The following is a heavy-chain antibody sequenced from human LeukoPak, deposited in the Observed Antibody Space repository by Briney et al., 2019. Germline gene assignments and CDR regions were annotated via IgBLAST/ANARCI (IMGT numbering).Heavy chain of an antibody. Sequence: PSETLSLTCTVSGDSISTYHWNWIRQPPGKRLEWIGHIHFSGGANYNPSLKSRVTISLDSAKNQFSLRLISVTAADTAVYYCARRVQMSSASATSNTWLDPWGQGTLVSVSP. CDR1: GDSISTYH. CDR2: IHFSGGA. CDR3: ARRVQMSSASATSNTWLDP. V-gene: IGHV4-59*01. D-gene: IGHD3-10*01. J-gene: IGHJ5*02.